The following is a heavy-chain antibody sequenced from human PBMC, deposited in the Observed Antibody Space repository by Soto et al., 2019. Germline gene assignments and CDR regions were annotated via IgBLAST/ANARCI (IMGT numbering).Heavy chain of an antibody. CDR3: ARETDSYYYDSSGFFDY. Sequence: KTSETLSLTCTVSGGSISSGDYYWSWIRQPPGKGLEWIGYIYYSGSTYYNPSLKSRVTISVDTSKNQFSLKLSSVTAADTAVYYCARETDSYYYDSSGFFDYWGQGTLVTVS. D-gene: IGHD3-22*01. CDR2: IYYSGST. CDR1: GGSISSGDYY. V-gene: IGHV4-30-4*01. J-gene: IGHJ4*02.